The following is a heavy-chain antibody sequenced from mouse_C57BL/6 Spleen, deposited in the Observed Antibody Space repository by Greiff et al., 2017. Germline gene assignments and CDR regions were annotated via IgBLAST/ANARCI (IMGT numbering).Heavy chain of an antibody. V-gene: IGHV1-69*01. CDR3: AATVVATEGVYFDY. J-gene: IGHJ2*01. CDR1: GYTFTSYW. CDR2: IDPSDSYT. D-gene: IGHD1-1*01. Sequence: QVQLKQPGAELVMPGASVKLSCKASGYTFTSYWMHWVKQRPGQGLEWIGEIDPSDSYTNYNQKFKGKSTLTVDKSSSTAYMQLSSLTSEDSAVYYCAATVVATEGVYFDYWGQGTTLTVSS.